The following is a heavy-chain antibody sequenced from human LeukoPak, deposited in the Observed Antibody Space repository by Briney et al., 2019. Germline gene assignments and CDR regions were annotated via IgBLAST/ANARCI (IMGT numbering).Heavy chain of an antibody. Sequence: ASVKVSCKASGYTFTSYYMHWVRQAPGQGLEWMGIINPSGGSTSYTQKLQGRVTMTRDTSTSTVYMELSSLRSEDTAVYFCAREGFPPKMSEFWSGLGPYYYYGMDVWGQGTTVTVSS. J-gene: IGHJ6*02. D-gene: IGHD3-3*01. V-gene: IGHV1-46*01. CDR3: AREGFPPKMSEFWSGLGPYYYYGMDV. CDR1: GYTFTSYY. CDR2: INPSGGST.